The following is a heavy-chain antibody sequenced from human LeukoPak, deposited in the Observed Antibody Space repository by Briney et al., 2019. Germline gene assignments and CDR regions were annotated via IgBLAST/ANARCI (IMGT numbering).Heavy chain of an antibody. J-gene: IGHJ4*02. D-gene: IGHD4-17*01. V-gene: IGHV1-18*01. Sequence: ASVKVSCKASGYTFTSYGISWVRQAPGQGLEWMGWISAYNGNTNYAQKLQGRVTMTTDTSTSTAYMELRSLRSDGTAVYYCARTTGRLYGDYAFDYWGQGTLVTVSS. CDR3: ARTTGRLYGDYAFDY. CDR2: ISAYNGNT. CDR1: GYTFTSYG.